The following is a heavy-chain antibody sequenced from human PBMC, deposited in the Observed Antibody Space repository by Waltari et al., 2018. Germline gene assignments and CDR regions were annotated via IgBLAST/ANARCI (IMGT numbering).Heavy chain of an antibody. CDR2: ISSGSTYI. V-gene: IGHV3-21*04. Sequence: EVQLLESGGGLVKSGGSLKLSCSASGFTFSSWGLNWVRQAPGKGLEVIASISSGSTYIFYEDEVRGRFTISRDDAKDSLYLKVDSLRAEDTGVYYCTRDVYGSGGDYFEPWGQGTLVTVSS. CDR3: TRDVYGSGGDYFEP. J-gene: IGHJ4*02. CDR1: GFTFSSWG. D-gene: IGHD6-19*01.